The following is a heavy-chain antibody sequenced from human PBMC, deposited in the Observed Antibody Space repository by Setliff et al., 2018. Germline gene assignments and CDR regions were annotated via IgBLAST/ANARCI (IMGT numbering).Heavy chain of an antibody. V-gene: IGHV1-46*03. D-gene: IGHD2-15*01. CDR1: GYALTNYY. CDR2: INPSGGLT. J-gene: IGHJ4*02. CDR3: ARGRGPDIVVTIPGDY. Sequence: ASVKVSCKASGYALTNYYMHWVRQAPGQGLEWMGIINPSGGLTRYAQKFQRRVTMNIDSATTTAYMELKTLRSDDTAVYYCARGRGPDIVVTIPGDYWGQGTQVTVSS.